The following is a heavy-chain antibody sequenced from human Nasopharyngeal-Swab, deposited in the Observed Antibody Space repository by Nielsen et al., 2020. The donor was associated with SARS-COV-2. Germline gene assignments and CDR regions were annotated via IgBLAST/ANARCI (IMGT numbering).Heavy chain of an antibody. CDR1: GASLSSSSYF. V-gene: IGHV4-39*07. J-gene: IGHJ6*02. Sequence: SETLSLTCTVSGASLSSSSYFWGWIRQPPGKGLEWIGSIYYSGNTYCNPSLKSRVTISVDTSKNQFSLKLSSVTAADTAVYYCARIFRALECSSTSCYRYYYYGMDVWGQGTTVTVSS. CDR2: IYYSGNT. D-gene: IGHD2-2*01. CDR3: ARIFRALECSSTSCYRYYYYGMDV.